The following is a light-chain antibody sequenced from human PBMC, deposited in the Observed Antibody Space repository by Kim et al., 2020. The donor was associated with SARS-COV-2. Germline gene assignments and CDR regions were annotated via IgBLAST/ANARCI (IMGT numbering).Light chain of an antibody. J-gene: IGKJ5*01. Sequence: DIQMTQSPSSLSASVGDRVTITCRASQSINTFLNWYQQRPGKAPKLLMYAASSLPRGVPSRFSGSRSGTDFTLTISSLQPEDFATYYCRQSYSAPITFGQGTRLEIK. CDR1: QSINTF. V-gene: IGKV1-39*01. CDR3: RQSYSAPIT. CDR2: AAS.